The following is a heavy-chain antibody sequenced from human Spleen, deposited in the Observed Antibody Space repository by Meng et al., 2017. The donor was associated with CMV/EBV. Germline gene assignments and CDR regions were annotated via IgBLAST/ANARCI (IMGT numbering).Heavy chain of an antibody. CDR2: IHHSGNT. CDR3: AKAVDYFGSGSSVYGLDV. V-gene: IGHV4-34*01. D-gene: IGHD3-10*01. J-gene: IGHJ6*02. Sequence: SETLSLTCAVYGGSFSGYYWTWIRQPPGKGLEWIGEIHHSGNTNYNPSLKSRVTISADTSKNQFSLKLSSVTAADTAVYYCAKAVDYFGSGSSVYGLDVWGQGTTVTVSS. CDR1: GGSFSGYY.